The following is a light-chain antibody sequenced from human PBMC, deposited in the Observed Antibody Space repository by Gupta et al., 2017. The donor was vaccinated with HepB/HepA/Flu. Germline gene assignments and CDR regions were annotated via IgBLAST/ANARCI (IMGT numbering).Light chain of an antibody. CDR3: QQYYSTPYT. V-gene: IGKV4-1*01. CDR2: WAS. CDR1: QSVLYSANNKNY. Sequence: DIVTTQSPDSLTVSLGERATTNCKSSQSVLYSANNKNYLAWYQQKPGQPPKLLIYWASTRESGVPDRFSGSGSGTDFTLTISSLQAEDVAVYYCQQYYSTPYTFGQGTKLEIK. J-gene: IGKJ2*01.